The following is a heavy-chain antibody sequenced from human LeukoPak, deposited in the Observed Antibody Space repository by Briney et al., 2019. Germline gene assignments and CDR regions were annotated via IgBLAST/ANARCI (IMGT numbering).Heavy chain of an antibody. CDR1: GGSFSGYY. CDR2: INHSGST. Sequence: SETLSLTCAVYGGSFSGYYWSWIRQPPGKGLEWIGEINHSGSTNYNPSLKSRVTISVDTSKNQFSLKLSSVTAADTAVYYCAARGIEAAPGNYWGQGTLVTVSS. V-gene: IGHV4-34*01. D-gene: IGHD6-13*01. J-gene: IGHJ4*02. CDR3: AARGIEAAPGNY.